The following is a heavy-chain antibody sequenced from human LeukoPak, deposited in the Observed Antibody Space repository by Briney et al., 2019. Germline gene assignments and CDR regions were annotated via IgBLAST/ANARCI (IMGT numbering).Heavy chain of an antibody. Sequence: GSSVKVSCKASGGTFSSYAISWVRQAPGQGLEWMGGIIPIFGTANYAQKFRGRVTITTDESTSTAYMELSSLRSEDTAVYYCARARAVAGNGDFDYWGQGTLVTVSS. CDR1: GGTFSSYA. CDR2: IIPIFGTA. D-gene: IGHD6-19*01. CDR3: ARARAVAGNGDFDY. J-gene: IGHJ4*02. V-gene: IGHV1-69*05.